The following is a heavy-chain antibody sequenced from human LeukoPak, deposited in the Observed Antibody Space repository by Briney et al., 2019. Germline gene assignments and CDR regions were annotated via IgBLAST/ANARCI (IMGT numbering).Heavy chain of an antibody. J-gene: IGHJ4*02. Sequence: TSETLSLTCTVSGGSISSYYWSWIRQPPGKGLEWIGYIYYSGNTNYNPSLKSRVTISVDTSKNQFSLKLSSVTAADTAVYYCARVDSGWFYYFDYWGQGTLVTVSS. V-gene: IGHV4-59*01. D-gene: IGHD6-19*01. CDR3: ARVDSGWFYYFDY. CDR1: GGSISSYY. CDR2: IYYSGNT.